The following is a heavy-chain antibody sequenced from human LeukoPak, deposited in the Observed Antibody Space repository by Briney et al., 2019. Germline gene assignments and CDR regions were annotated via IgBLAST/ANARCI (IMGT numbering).Heavy chain of an antibody. CDR3: ATYYYDSSGYYGFDY. V-gene: IGHV1-24*01. CDR1: GYTLTELS. D-gene: IGHD3-22*01. Sequence: ASVTVSCKVSGYTLTELSMHWVRQAPGKGLEWMGGFDPEDGETIYAQKFQGRVTMTEDTSTDTAYMELSSLRSEDTAVYYCATYYYDSSGYYGFDYWGQGTPVTVSS. J-gene: IGHJ4*02. CDR2: FDPEDGET.